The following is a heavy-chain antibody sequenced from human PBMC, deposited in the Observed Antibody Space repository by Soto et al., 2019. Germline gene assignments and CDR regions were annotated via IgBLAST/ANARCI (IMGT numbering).Heavy chain of an antibody. V-gene: IGHV1-18*01. CDR1: NYAFTYNA. CDR3: ATSPPGEVGQYVDDFDL. Sequence: QVQLVQSGPEVKKPGASVKVSCKASNYAFTYNAINWVRQAPGHGLEWMGWIGPNSGSTNYAQDLQGRDSMTTNTSTNTAYMELRSMGSDDTVIYYGATSPPGEVGQYVDDFDLGVQGPLVTVSS. CDR2: IGPNSGST. D-gene: IGHD3-10*01. J-gene: IGHJ3*01.